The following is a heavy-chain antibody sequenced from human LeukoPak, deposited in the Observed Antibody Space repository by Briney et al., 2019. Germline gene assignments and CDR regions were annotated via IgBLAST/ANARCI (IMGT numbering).Heavy chain of an antibody. J-gene: IGHJ4*02. CDR3: ARGVTTVTEYYFDY. D-gene: IGHD4-11*01. CDR2: IYYSGST. V-gene: IGHV4-59*12. CDR1: GGSISSYY. Sequence: PSETLSLTCTVSGGSISSYYWSWIRQPPGKGLEWIGYIYYSGSTNYNPSLKSRVTISVDTSKNQFSLKLSSVTAADTAVYYRARGVTTVTEYYFDYWGQGTLVTVSS.